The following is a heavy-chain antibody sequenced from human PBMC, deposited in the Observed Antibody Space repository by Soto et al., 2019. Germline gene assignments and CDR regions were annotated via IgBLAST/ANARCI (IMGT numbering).Heavy chain of an antibody. Sequence: QVQLQESGPGLVKPSETLSLTCTVSGGSISSYYWSWIRQPPGKGLEWIGYIYYSGSTNYNPSLKSRVTISVATSKNQFSLKLSSVTAADTAVYYCARWDTATYYGMDVWGQGTTVTVSS. CDR1: GGSISSYY. J-gene: IGHJ6*02. V-gene: IGHV4-59*01. CDR2: IYYSGST. D-gene: IGHD5-18*01. CDR3: ARWDTATYYGMDV.